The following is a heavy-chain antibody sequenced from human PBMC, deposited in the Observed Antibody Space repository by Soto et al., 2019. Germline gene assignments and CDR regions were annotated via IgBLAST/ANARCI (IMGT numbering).Heavy chain of an antibody. CDR3: ATVRFLVPDDY. CDR2: IYYSGST. J-gene: IGHJ4*02. V-gene: IGHV4-39*01. Sequence: PSETLSLTCTVSGGSISSSSYYWGWIRQPPGKGLEWIGSIYYSGSTYYNPSLKSRVTISVDTSKNQFSLKLSSVTAADTAVYYCATVRFLVPDDYWGQGTLVTVSS. CDR1: GGSISSSSYY. D-gene: IGHD3-16*01.